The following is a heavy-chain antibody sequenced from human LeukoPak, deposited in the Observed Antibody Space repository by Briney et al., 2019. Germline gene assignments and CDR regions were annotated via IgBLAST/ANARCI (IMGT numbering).Heavy chain of an antibody. J-gene: IGHJ4*02. D-gene: IGHD4-11*01. CDR2: IYYSGST. CDR1: GGSISSSSYY. V-gene: IGHV4-39*07. Sequence: SETLSLTCTVSGGSISSSSYYWGCIRQPPGKGLEWIGSIYYSGSTYYNPSLKSRVTISVDTSKNQFSLKLSSVTAADTAVYYCARELTTVTTDYFDYWGQGTLVTVSS. CDR3: ARELTTVTTDYFDY.